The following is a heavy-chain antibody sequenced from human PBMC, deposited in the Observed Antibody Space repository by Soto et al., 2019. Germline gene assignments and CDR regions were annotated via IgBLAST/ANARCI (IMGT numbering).Heavy chain of an antibody. CDR3: ARVERGTATTVVDAFDI. D-gene: IGHD1-1*01. V-gene: IGHV4-34*01. Sequence: QVQLQQWGAGLLKPSETLSLTCAVFGGSVNSGNYYWSWIRQPPGKGLEWIGEMSHSGGTHFNPSLKSRVPISVDTSKNPFSLKMSSVTAADTALYYCARVERGTATTVVDAFDIWAQGQWSPSLQ. J-gene: IGHJ3*02. CDR1: GGSVNSGNYY. CDR2: MSHSGGT.